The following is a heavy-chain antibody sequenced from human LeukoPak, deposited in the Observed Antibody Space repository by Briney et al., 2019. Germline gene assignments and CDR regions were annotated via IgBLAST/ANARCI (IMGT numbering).Heavy chain of an antibody. CDR3: SRRLDY. CDR1: GFPFSDSW. V-gene: IGHV3-7*01. J-gene: IGHJ4*02. Sequence: PGGSLRLSCAASGFPFSDSWMDWVRQAPGKGMEWVANIKQDGSEKHYADSVKGRFTISRDNAKNSLFLQMNGLRAEDTAVYYCSRRLDYWWQGALVTVSS. CDR2: IKQDGSEK.